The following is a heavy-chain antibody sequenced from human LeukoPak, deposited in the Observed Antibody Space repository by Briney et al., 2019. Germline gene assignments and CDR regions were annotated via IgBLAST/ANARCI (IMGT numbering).Heavy chain of an antibody. CDR2: IYPGDSDT. V-gene: IGHV5-51*01. D-gene: IGHD3-22*01. J-gene: IGHJ4*02. CDR1: GYSFSTYW. CDR3: ATYRSGYYFDY. Sequence: GESLKISCKGSGYSFSTYWIAWVRQMPGKGLERMGIIYPGDSDTRYSPSFQGQVTISADKSISTAYLEWSSLKASDTAMYYCATYRSGYYFDYWGQGTLVTVSS.